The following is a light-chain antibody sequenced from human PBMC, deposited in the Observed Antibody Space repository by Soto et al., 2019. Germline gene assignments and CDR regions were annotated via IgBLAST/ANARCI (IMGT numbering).Light chain of an antibody. CDR3: RHGSHWPPWP. J-gene: IGKJ1*01. Sequence: DVVMTQSPLSLPVTLGQPASISCRSSQSLVSSNGHTYLTWFQQRPGQSPRRLLYEVSKRDSGVPDRFNGSGSGTDFPLKISRLEAEDVAIYYCRHGSHWPPWPFGQGTKVEIK. CDR2: EVS. V-gene: IGKV2-30*01. CDR1: QSLVSSNGHTY.